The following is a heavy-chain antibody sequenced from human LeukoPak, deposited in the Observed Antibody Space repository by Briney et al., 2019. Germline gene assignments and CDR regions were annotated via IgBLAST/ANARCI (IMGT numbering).Heavy chain of an antibody. CDR1: GFVFSSYW. V-gene: IGHV3-7*01. J-gene: IGHJ4*02. Sequence: PGGSLRLSCAASGFVFSSYWMSWVRQAPGKGLEWVANIKQAGSERNYVDSVRGRFTISRDNAKNSLYLQMNSLSAEDTAVYYCATSRSFDYWGQGILVTVSS. CDR3: ATSRSFDY. CDR2: IKQAGSER.